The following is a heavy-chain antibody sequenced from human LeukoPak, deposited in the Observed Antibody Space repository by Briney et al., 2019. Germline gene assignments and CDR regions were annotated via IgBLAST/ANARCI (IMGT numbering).Heavy chain of an antibody. D-gene: IGHD1-26*01. Sequence: ASVKVSCKASGGTFSSYAISWVRQAPGQGLEWMGRIIPILGIANYAQKFQGRVTITADKSTSTAYMELSSLRSEDTAVYYCARAFSGSSLDPWGQGTLVTVSS. CDR1: GGTFSSYA. J-gene: IGHJ5*02. V-gene: IGHV1-69*04. CDR2: IIPILGIA. CDR3: ARAFSGSSLDP.